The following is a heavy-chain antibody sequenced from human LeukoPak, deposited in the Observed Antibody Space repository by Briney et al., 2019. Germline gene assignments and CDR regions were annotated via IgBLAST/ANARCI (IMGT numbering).Heavy chain of an antibody. D-gene: IGHD1-26*01. J-gene: IGHJ6*03. Sequence: GGSLRLSCAASGFTLSSYGMHWVRQAPGKGLEWVAFIRYDGSNKYYADPVKGRFTISRDNSKNTLYLQMNSLRAEDTAVYYCARYFGMAFPGIVGATGKGNYYYYYMDVWGKGTTVTVSS. CDR3: ARYFGMAFPGIVGATGKGNYYYYYMDV. CDR1: GFTLSSYG. V-gene: IGHV3-30*02. CDR2: IRYDGSNK.